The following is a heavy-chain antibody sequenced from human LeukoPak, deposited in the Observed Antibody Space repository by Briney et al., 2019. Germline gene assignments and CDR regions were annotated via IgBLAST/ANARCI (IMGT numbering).Heavy chain of an antibody. CDR1: GFTVSSNY. V-gene: IGHV3-66*01. CDR2: IYSGGST. CDR3: ARGIAAAGSFDY. J-gene: IGHJ4*02. Sequence: GGSLRLSCAASGFTVSSNYMSWVRQAPGKGPEWVSVIYSGGSTYYADSVKGRFTISRDNSKNTLCLQMNSLRAEDTAVYYCARGIAAAGSFDYWGQGTLVTVSS. D-gene: IGHD6-13*01.